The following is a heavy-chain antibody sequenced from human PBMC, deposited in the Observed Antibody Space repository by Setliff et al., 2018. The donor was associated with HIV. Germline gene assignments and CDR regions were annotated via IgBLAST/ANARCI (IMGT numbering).Heavy chain of an antibody. D-gene: IGHD3-22*01. CDR2: IYDSGST. CDR1: GGSISNFL. J-gene: IGHJ4*02. V-gene: IGHV4-59*12. CDR3: ARGGGYDRSGYYPFDY. Sequence: PSETLSLTCTVSGGSISNFLWSWIRQPPGKGLEWIGYIYDSGSTNYNPSLKSRVTMSVDTSKNQFSLKLSSVTAADTAVYYCARGGGYDRSGYYPFDYWGQGTPVTVSS.